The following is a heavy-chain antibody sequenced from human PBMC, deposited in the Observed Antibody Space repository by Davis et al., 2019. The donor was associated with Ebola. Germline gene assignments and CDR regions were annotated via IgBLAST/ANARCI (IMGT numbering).Heavy chain of an antibody. Sequence: ESLKISCTVSGGSISSSSYYWGWIRQPPGKGLEWIGSIYYSGSTYYNPSLKSRVTISVDTSKNQFSLKLSSVTAADTAVYYCARAVWSGEKHWGQGTLVTVSS. CDR3: ARAVWSGEKH. CDR2: IYYSGST. J-gene: IGHJ4*02. CDR1: GGSISSSSYY. V-gene: IGHV4-39*01. D-gene: IGHD3-3*01.